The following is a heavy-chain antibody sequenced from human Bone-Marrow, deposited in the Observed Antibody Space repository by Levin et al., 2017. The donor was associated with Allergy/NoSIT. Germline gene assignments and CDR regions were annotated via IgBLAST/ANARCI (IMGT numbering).Heavy chain of an antibody. D-gene: IGHD1-26*01. CDR1: GFTFGGYS. CDR2: ISESGGAT. V-gene: IGHV3-23*01. Sequence: GESLKISCAASGFTFGGYSMTWVRQAPGKGLEWVSSISESGGATYYADSVRGRFTLSRDNSKSTLYLEMNSLRAEDRAVYYWAKQGRRQREVIRPYHYAMDVWGQGTTVTVSS. J-gene: IGHJ6*02. CDR3: AKQGRRQREVIRPYHYAMDV.